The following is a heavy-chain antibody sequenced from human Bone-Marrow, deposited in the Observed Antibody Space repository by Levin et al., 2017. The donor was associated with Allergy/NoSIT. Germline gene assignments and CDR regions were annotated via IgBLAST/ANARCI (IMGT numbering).Heavy chain of an antibody. CDR2: IRSKAYGGTT. D-gene: IGHD2-2*01. CDR1: GFTFGDYA. V-gene: IGHV3-49*04. CDR3: TRYFGTSPPDY. Sequence: GGSLRLSCTASGFTFGDYAMSWVRQAPGKGLEWVGFIRSKAYGGTTEYAASVKGRFTISRDDSKSIAYLQMNSLKTEDTAVYYCTRYFGTSPPDYWGQGTLVTVSS. J-gene: IGHJ4*02.